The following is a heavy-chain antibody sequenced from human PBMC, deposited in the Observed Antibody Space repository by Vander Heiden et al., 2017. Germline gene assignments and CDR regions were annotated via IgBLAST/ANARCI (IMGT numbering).Heavy chain of an antibody. CDR3: ANAAAGPYYYYGMDV. CDR1: GFTFSGYW. V-gene: IGHV3-7*01. Sequence: EVQLVESGGDLVQPGGSLRLSCAASGFTFSGYWMSWVRQAPGKGLEWVANIKQDGSEKYYVDSVKGRFTISRDNAKNSLYLQMNSLRAEDTAVYYCANAAAGPYYYYGMDVWGQGTTVTVSS. D-gene: IGHD6-13*01. CDR2: IKQDGSEK. J-gene: IGHJ6*02.